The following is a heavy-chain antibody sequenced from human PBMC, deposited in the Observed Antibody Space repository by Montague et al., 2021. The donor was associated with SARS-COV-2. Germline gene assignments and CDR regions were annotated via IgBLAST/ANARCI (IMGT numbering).Heavy chain of an antibody. V-gene: IGHV5-51*01. D-gene: IGHD3-10*01. CDR2: IYPRDLDT. Sequence: QSGAEVKKPGESLKISCKGYGYSFSSYWIAWVRQMPGKGLEYMGIIYPRDLDTKYSPAFQGQVSISADKSIGTAYLQWSSLKASDTAMYYCARHEFYYDGPVAVPFDLWGQGTLVTVSS. J-gene: IGHJ4*02. CDR3: ARHEFYYDGPVAVPFDL. CDR1: GYSFSSYW.